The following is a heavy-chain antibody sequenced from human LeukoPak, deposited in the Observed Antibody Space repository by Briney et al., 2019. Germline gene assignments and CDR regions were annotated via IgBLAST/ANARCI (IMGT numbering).Heavy chain of an antibody. CDR1: GXIFSSYA. D-gene: IGHD4/OR15-4a*01. CDR2: IDRNGRNT. Sequence: PGGSLRLSCSASGXIFSSYAMHWVRQAPGKGLEYVSTIDRNGRNTYYADSVRGRFTISRDNSKNTLYLQMRSLRAEDTAVYYCVKEMLTTTSAFDYWGQGSLVTVSS. J-gene: IGHJ4*02. V-gene: IGHV3-64D*09. CDR3: VKEMLTTTSAFDY.